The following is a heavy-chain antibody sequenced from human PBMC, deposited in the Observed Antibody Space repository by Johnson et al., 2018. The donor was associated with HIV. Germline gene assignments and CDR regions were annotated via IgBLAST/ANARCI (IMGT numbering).Heavy chain of an antibody. J-gene: IGHJ3*02. V-gene: IGHV3-30*04. CDR2: IKQDGSSR. CDR1: GFSFSSFA. CDR3: VKGDEVVAATSGFDI. Sequence: QMQLVESGGGVVQPGRSLRLSCVASGFSFSSFAMHWVRQAPGKGLQWVANIKQDGSSRYYANSVKGRFTISRDNSKSTLYLQMNSLRPEDTAVYYCVKGDEVVAATSGFDIWGQGIMVIVSS. D-gene: IGHD2-15*01.